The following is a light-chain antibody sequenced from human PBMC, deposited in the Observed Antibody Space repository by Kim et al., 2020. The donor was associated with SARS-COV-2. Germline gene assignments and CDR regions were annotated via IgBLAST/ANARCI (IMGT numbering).Light chain of an antibody. CDR3: AAWDGSLNVWV. CDR2: GDG. V-gene: IGLV1-44*01. Sequence: VVTQPPSASGTPGQRVTISCSGSKSNVGKNPVNWYQQFPGTAPKLLIYGDGQRPSGVFDRFSGSKSGTSASLAIGGLHSEDEADYYCAAWDGSLNVWVFGGGTQLTVL. CDR1: KSNVGKNP. J-gene: IGLJ3*02.